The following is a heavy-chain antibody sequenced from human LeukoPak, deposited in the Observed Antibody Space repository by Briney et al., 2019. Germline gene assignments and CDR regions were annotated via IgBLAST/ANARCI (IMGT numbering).Heavy chain of an antibody. CDR3: AKDSDYYDSSGLV. Sequence: GGSLRLSCVASGFILDDYAMHWVRQAPGKGLEWVSGVSWNRGTIGYADSVKGRFTISRDNAKNSLYLQMNSLRPEDTALYYCAKDSDYYDSSGLVWGQGTMVTVSS. V-gene: IGHV3-9*01. J-gene: IGHJ3*01. D-gene: IGHD3-22*01. CDR1: GFILDDYA. CDR2: VSWNRGTI.